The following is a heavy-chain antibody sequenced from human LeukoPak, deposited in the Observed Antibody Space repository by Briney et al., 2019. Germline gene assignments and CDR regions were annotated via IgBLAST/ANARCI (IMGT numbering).Heavy chain of an antibody. CDR1: GGSMSTTSYY. CDR3: ARERRASGWNRGWFDP. Sequence: PSETLSLTCTVSGGSMSTTSYYWGWIRQPPGKGLEWIGSLYYTGTTYYSPSLKSRVTISVDTSKGQFSLKLNSVTAAGTAVYYCARERRASGWNRGWFDPWGQGTLVTVSS. CDR2: LYYTGTT. J-gene: IGHJ5*02. V-gene: IGHV4-39*02. D-gene: IGHD6-19*01.